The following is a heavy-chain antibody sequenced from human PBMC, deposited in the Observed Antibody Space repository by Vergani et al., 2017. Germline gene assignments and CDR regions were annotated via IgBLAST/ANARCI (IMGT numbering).Heavy chain of an antibody. CDR2: ISWNSGSI. CDR1: GFTFDDYA. CDR3: AKAVTTGYYYRDV. V-gene: IGHV3-9*01. Sequence: EVQLVESGGGLVQPGRSLRLSCAASGFTFDDYAMHWVRQAPGKGLEWVSGISWNSGSIGYADSVKGRFTISRDNAKNSLYLQMNSLRAEDTALYYCAKAVTTGYYYRDVWGKGTTVTVSS. D-gene: IGHD1-1*01. J-gene: IGHJ6*03.